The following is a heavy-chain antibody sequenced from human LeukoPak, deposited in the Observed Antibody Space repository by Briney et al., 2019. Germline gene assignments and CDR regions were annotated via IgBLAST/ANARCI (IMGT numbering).Heavy chain of an antibody. CDR2: IKQDGSEK. D-gene: IGHD6-13*01. Sequence: GGSLRLSCAASGFTFSSYWMSWDRQATGKGLEWVANIKQDGSEKYYVDSVKGRFTISRDNAENSLYLQMNSLRAEDTAVYYCARDPIAAAAPGAFDIWGQGTMVTVSS. CDR1: GFTFSSYW. V-gene: IGHV3-7*01. CDR3: ARDPIAAAAPGAFDI. J-gene: IGHJ3*02.